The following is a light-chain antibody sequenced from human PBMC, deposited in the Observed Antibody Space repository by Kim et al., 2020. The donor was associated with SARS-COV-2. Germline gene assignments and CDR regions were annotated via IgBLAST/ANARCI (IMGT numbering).Light chain of an antibody. CDR2: GAS. CDR3: QQYATSQWA. J-gene: IGKJ1*01. Sequence: SPGERATLSCRASQSVSSSYLAWYQHKADQAPRLIIYGASSRATGIPDRFSGSGAGTDFTLTISRLEPEDVAVYYCQQYATSQWAFGQGTKVDIK. CDR1: QSVSSSY. V-gene: IGKV3-20*01.